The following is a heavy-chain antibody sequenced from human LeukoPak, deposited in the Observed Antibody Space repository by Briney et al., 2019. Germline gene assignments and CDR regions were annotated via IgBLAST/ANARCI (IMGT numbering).Heavy chain of an antibody. D-gene: IGHD6-13*01. CDR3: ARVQGGYSSSWYSLPNWFDP. CDR2: INHSGST. Sequence: SETLSPTCAVYGGSFSGYYWSWIRQPPGKGLEWIGEINHSGSTNYNPSLKSRVTISVDTSKNQFSLKLSSVTAADTAVYYCARVQGGYSSSWYSLPNWFDPWGQGTLVTVSS. CDR1: GGSFSGYY. V-gene: IGHV4-34*01. J-gene: IGHJ5*02.